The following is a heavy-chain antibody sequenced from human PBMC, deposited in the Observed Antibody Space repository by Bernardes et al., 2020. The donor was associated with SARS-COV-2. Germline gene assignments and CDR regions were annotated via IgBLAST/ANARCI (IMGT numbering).Heavy chain of an antibody. CDR1: GFTFSSYA. J-gene: IGHJ5*01. Sequence: GRSLRVSCAASGFTFSSYALHWVRQAPGKGLEWVAIISHDGSNKHYAESVKGRYTVSRDNTKNTLFLQMDSLRTEETAVFYCVKDSSWYRGSAKLDSGGPGTLGTGS. CDR2: ISHDGSNK. CDR3: VKDSSWYRGSAKLDS. V-gene: IGHV3-30*18. D-gene: IGHD1-26*01.